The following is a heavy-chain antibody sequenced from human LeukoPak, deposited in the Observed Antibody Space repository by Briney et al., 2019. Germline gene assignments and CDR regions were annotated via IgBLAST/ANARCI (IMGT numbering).Heavy chain of an antibody. Sequence: GESLKISCKGSGYSFTSYWSGWVRQMPGKDLEWMGIVYPGDSDTRYSPSFQGQVTISADKSISTAYLQWSSLKASDTAMYYCARQRSSERGSFDFWGQGTLVTVSS. V-gene: IGHV5-51*01. J-gene: IGHJ4*02. CDR3: ARQRSSERGSFDF. D-gene: IGHD1-26*01. CDR1: GYSFTSYW. CDR2: VYPGDSDT.